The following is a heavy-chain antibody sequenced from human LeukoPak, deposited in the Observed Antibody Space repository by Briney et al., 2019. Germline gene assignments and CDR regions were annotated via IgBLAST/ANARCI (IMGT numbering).Heavy chain of an antibody. Sequence: PGGSLRLSCAASGFTFSSYGMHWVRQAPGKGLEWVAVIWYDGSNKYYADSVKGRFTISRDNSKNTLYLQMSSLRAEDTAVYYCARVPYYYDSSGYYYRHLYYYGMDVWGQGTTVTVSS. CDR3: ARVPYYYDSSGYYYRHLYYYGMDV. CDR2: IWYDGSNK. CDR1: GFTFSSYG. V-gene: IGHV3-33*01. D-gene: IGHD3-22*01. J-gene: IGHJ6*02.